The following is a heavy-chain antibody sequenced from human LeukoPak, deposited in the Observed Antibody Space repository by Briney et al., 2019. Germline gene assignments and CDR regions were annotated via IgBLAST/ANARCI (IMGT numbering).Heavy chain of an antibody. CDR3: ARQGGYFDWLFSMFFDF. Sequence: SETLSLTCAVSGYSISSGYYWGWVRQPPGKGLEWIGSIYHGGSTSYNPSLKSRVTVSVDTSKNQFSLKLNSVTATDTAVYYCARQGGYFDWLFSMFFDFWGQGTLVTVSS. V-gene: IGHV4-38-2*01. J-gene: IGHJ4*02. CDR2: IYHGGST. D-gene: IGHD3-9*01. CDR1: GYSISSGYY.